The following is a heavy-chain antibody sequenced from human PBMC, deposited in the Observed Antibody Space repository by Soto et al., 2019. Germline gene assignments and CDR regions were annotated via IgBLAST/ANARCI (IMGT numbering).Heavy chain of an antibody. CDR3: AVRGDSNDY. CDR1: GGSFSGYY. D-gene: IGHD2-21*02. CDR2: INHSGST. V-gene: IGHV4-34*01. J-gene: IGHJ4*02. Sequence: SETLSLTCAVYGGSFSGYYWSWIRQPPGKGLEWIGEINHSGSTNYNPSLKSRVTISVDTSKNQFSLKLSSVTAADTAVYYCAVRGDSNDYWGQGTLVTVSS.